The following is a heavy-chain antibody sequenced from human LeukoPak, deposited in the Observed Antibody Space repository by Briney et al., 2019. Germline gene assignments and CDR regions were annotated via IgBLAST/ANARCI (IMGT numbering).Heavy chain of an antibody. D-gene: IGHD5-24*01. V-gene: IGHV4-59*01. CDR3: ARVIEMAKIIYFDY. CDR2: IYYSGST. CDR1: GGSISSYY. Sequence: SETLSLTCTVSGGSISSYYWSWIRQPPGKGLEWIGYIYYSGSTNYNPSLKSRVTISVDTSKNQFSLKLSSVTAADTAVYYCARVIEMAKIIYFDYWGQGTLVTVSS. J-gene: IGHJ4*02.